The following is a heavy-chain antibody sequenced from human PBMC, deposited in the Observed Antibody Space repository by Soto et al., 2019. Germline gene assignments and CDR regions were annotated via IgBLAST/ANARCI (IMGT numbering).Heavy chain of an antibody. V-gene: IGHV1-2*02. J-gene: IGHJ6*02. Sequence: ASVKVSCKASGYTFTGYYMHWVRQAPGQGLEWMGWINPNSGGTNYAQKFQGRVTMTRDTSISIAYMELSRLRSDDTAVYYCARLMYYYDSSGYYPDYYYGMDVWGQGTTVPSP. CDR3: ARLMYYYDSSGYYPDYYYGMDV. CDR2: INPNSGGT. D-gene: IGHD3-22*01. CDR1: GYTFTGYY.